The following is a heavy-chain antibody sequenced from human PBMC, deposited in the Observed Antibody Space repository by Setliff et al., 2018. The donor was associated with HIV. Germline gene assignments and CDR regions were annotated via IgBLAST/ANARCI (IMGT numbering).Heavy chain of an antibody. CDR1: GGTFSGHA. V-gene: IGHV1-69-2*01. CDR3: AIEGVYCSGGRCQSFDY. J-gene: IGHJ4*02. CDR2: VDPQDGET. D-gene: IGHD2-15*01. Sequence: GASVKVSCKAAGGTFSGHAINWVRQAPGEGLEWMGRVDPQDGETKYAERFQARVTITADRSTDTSHMHLRNLRSDDTAEYYCAIEGVYCSGGRCQSFDYWGQGTLVTVSS.